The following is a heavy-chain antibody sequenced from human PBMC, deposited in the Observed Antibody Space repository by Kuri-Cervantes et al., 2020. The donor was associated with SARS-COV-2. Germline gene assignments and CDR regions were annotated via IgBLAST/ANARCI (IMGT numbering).Heavy chain of an antibody. CDR2: VYSSGST. CDR1: GGSISSHC. D-gene: IGHD3-22*01. CDR3: TRAGYDNSGYYYSFDF. V-gene: IGHV4-59*11. Sequence: ESLKISCTVSGGSISSHCWSWIRQPPGKGLEWIGYVYSSGSTNYSPSLKSRVTMSVDTSKNQFSLKLTSVTAADTAVYYCTRAGYDNSGYYYSFDFWGQGTLVTVSS. J-gene: IGHJ4*02.